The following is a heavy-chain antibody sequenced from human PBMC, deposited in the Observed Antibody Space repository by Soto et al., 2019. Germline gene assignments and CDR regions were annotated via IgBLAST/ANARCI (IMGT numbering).Heavy chain of an antibody. J-gene: IGHJ4*02. V-gene: IGHV1-18*01. D-gene: IGHD3-9*01. CDR2: ISAYNGNT. CDR1: GYTFTSYD. CDR3: ARTYYDILTGYYYYFDY. Sequence: ASVKVSCKASGYTFTSYDINWVRQATGQGLEWMGWISAYNGNTNYAQKLQGRVTMTTDTSTSTAYMELRSLRSDDTAVYYCARTYYDILTGYYYYFDYWGQGTLVTVSS.